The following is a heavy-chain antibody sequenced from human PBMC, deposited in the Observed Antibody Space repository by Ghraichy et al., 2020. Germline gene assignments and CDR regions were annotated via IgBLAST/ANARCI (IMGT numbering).Heavy chain of an antibody. V-gene: IGHV3-9*01. D-gene: IGHD1-1*01. CDR1: GFDFDDYS. J-gene: IGHJ4*02. CDR3: VRSGMGQTNVWKGIFDK. CDR2: ISWNGGSV. Sequence: GGSLRLSCAASGFDFDDYSMHWVRQAPGKGLEWVSGISWNGGSVGYADSVKGRFTISRDNAKKSLFLEMNSVTAEDTARYFCVRSGMGQTNVWKGIFDKWGQGIPVTVSS.